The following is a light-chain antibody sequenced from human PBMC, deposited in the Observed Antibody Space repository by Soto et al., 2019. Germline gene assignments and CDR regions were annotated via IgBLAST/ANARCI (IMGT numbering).Light chain of an antibody. Sequence: QSVLTQPPSVSEAPGQRVTISCTGGSSDIGAGYEAHWYQQVPGTAPKLLIYENNNRPSGVPDRFSGSKSGTSASLAITGLQAEDEAEYYCQSYYSSLSVYIFGTGTKLTVL. CDR3: QSYYSSLSVYI. CDR1: SSDIGAGYE. V-gene: IGLV1-40*01. J-gene: IGLJ1*01. CDR2: ENN.